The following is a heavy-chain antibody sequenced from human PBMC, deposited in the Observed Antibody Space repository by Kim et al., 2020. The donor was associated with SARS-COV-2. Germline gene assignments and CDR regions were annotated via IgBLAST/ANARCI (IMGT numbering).Heavy chain of an antibody. CDR2: IYYSGST. CDR1: GGSISSYY. CDR3: ARVYCSSTSCYTGHFDY. Sequence: SETLSLTCTVSGGSISSYYWSWIRQPPGKGLEWIGYIYYSGSTNYNPSLKSRVTISVDTSKNQFSLKLSSVTAADTAVYYCARVYCSSTSCYTGHFDYWGQVTLVTVSS. D-gene: IGHD2-2*02. J-gene: IGHJ4*02. V-gene: IGHV4-59*13.